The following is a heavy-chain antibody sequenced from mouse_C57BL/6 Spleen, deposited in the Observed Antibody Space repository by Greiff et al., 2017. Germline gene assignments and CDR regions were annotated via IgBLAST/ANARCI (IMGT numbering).Heavy chain of an antibody. CDR3: TSSGSNPCDY. CDR2: IDPESGDT. J-gene: IGHJ2*01. CDR1: GFNIKDDY. V-gene: IGHV14-4*01. D-gene: IGHD1-1*01. Sequence: VQLQQSGAELVRPGASVKLSCTASGFNIKDDYMHWVKQRPEQGLEWIGRIDPESGDTEYASKFQGKATITADTSSNTAYLQLSSLTSEDTAVXYSTSSGSNPCDYWGQGTTLTVSS.